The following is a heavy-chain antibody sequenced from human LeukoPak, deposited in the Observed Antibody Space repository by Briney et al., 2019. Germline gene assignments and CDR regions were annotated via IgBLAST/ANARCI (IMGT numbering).Heavy chain of an antibody. CDR3: ARDFSF. CDR2: VWYDGRNR. Sequence: GGSLRLSCAASGYTFSRHGIHWVRQAPGKGLEWVAVVWYDGRNRDYVDSVKGRFTISKDNSNNMVFLQMDRLRAEDTAVYYCARDFSFWGQGTLVTVSS. CDR1: GYTFSRHG. V-gene: IGHV3-33*01. J-gene: IGHJ4*02.